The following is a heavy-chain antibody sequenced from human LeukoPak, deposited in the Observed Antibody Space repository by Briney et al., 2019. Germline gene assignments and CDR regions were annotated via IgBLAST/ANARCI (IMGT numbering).Heavy chain of an antibody. V-gene: IGHV3-23*01. Sequence: GGSLRLSCAASGFTFSTYAMSWVRQAPGKGLEWVSTISESGANTYYADSVRGRFTISRDNSKNTLYLQKNSLRADDTAIYYCAKSMTLQWRGFFDLWGRGTHVTVSS. CDR2: ISESGANT. D-gene: IGHD6-19*01. CDR1: GFTFSTYA. J-gene: IGHJ2*01. CDR3: AKSMTLQWRGFFDL.